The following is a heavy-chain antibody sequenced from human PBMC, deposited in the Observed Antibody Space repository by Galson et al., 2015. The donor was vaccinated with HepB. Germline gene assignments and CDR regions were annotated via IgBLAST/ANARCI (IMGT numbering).Heavy chain of an antibody. V-gene: IGHV3-72*01. J-gene: IGHJ4*02. D-gene: IGHD1-26*01. Sequence: SLRLSCAASGFTFSDHYMDWVRQAPGKGLEWVGRTRNKANSYTTEYAASVKGRFTISRDDSKNSLYLQMNSLKTEDTAVYYCARVRSYYEMDYWGQGTLVTVSS. CDR1: GFTFSDHY. CDR3: ARVRSYYEMDY. CDR2: TRNKANSYTT.